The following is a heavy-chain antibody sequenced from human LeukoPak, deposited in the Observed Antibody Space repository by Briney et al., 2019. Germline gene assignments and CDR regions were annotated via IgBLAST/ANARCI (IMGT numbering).Heavy chain of an antibody. CDR1: GNYW. V-gene: IGHV3-74*01. CDR3: VSFYETN. J-gene: IGHJ4*02. D-gene: IGHD2-2*01. CDR2: VNSDGSWT. Sequence: GGSLRLSCAASGNYWMHWVRQALGKGLVWVSHVNSDGSWTSHADSVKGRFTISKDNAKNTVYLQMNNLRTEDTAVYYCVSFYETNWGRGTLVTVSS.